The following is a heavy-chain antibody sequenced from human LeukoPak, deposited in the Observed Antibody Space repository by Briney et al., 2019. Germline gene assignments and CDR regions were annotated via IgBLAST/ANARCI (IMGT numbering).Heavy chain of an antibody. CDR2: INHSGST. Sequence: SETLSLTCAVYGGSFSGYYWSWIRQPPGKGLEWIGEINHSGSTNYNPSLKSRVTISVDTSKNQFSLKLSSVTAADTAVYYCAGGYYYYGMDVWGQGTTVTVSS. J-gene: IGHJ6*02. V-gene: IGHV4-34*01. CDR3: AGGYYYYGMDV. CDR1: GGSFSGYY.